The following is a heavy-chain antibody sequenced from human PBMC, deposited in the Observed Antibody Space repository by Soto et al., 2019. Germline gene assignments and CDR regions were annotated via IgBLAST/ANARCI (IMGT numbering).Heavy chain of an antibody. V-gene: IGHV1-18*01. CDR2: ISAYNGNT. J-gene: IGHJ1*01. D-gene: IGHD3-10*01. Sequence: ASVKVSCKASGYTFTSYGISWVRQAPGQGLEWMGWISAYNGNTNYAQKLQGRVTMTTDTSTSTDYMEMRSLRSDDTAVYYCARAYGSGSPLQHWGQGTMVTVSS. CDR1: GYTFTSYG. CDR3: ARAYGSGSPLQH.